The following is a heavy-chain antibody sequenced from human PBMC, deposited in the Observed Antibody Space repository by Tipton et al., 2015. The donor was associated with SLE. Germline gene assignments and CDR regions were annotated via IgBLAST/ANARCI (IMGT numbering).Heavy chain of an antibody. Sequence: SLRLSCAASGFTFSDYYMTWIRQAPGKGLDWVSYISTSGSTIYYADSVKGRFTISRDNSKNTLYLQMNSLRAEDTAVYYCARDATMIVVVGSAFDIWGQGTMVTVSS. V-gene: IGHV3-11*04. CDR1: GFTFSDYY. D-gene: IGHD3-22*01. CDR3: ARDATMIVVVGSAFDI. J-gene: IGHJ3*02. CDR2: ISTSGSTI.